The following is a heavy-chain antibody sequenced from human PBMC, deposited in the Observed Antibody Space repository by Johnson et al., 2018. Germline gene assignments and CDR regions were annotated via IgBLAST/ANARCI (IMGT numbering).Heavy chain of an antibody. Sequence: QVQLQESGPGLVKPSETLSLTCTVSGGSISSYYWSWIRQPPGKGLEWIGYIYYSGSTNYHPSLKSRVTISVDTSKNQFSLKLSSVTAADTAVYYCARARGYSSSIYYYGMDVWGQGTTVTVSS. J-gene: IGHJ6*02. CDR2: IYYSGST. CDR1: GGSISSYY. D-gene: IGHD6-6*01. CDR3: ARARGYSSSIYYYGMDV. V-gene: IGHV4-59*01.